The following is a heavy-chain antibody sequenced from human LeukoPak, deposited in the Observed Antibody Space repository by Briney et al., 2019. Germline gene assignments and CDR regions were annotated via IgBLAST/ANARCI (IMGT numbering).Heavy chain of an antibody. CDR3: ASGYCSGGSCYGLGNWFDP. CDR1: GYTFTSYG. V-gene: IGHV1-69*04. Sequence: SVKVSCKASGYTFTSYGISWVRQAPGQGLEWMGRIIPILGIANYAQKFQGRVTITADKSTSTAYMELSSLRSEDTAVYYCASGYCSGGSCYGLGNWFDPWGQGTLVTVSS. CDR2: IIPILGIA. J-gene: IGHJ5*02. D-gene: IGHD2-15*01.